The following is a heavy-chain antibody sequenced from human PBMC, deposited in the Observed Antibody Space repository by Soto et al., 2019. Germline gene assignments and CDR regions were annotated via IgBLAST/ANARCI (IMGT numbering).Heavy chain of an antibody. CDR2: IKPDGSAT. CDR1: GFTFGSYW. CDR3: ARAGYCGPGCYYYFDY. J-gene: IGHJ4*02. Sequence: GGSLRLSCAVSGFTFGSYWMNWVRLIPGKGLEWVAYIKPDGSATYYVDSVKGRFTISRDNAKNSLYLQMNSLRVEDTSVYYCARAGYCGPGCYYYFDYWGQGTLVTV. V-gene: IGHV3-7*01. D-gene: IGHD2-21*02.